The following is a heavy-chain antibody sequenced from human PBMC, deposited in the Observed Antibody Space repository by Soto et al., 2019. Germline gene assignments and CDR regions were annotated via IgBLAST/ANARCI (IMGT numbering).Heavy chain of an antibody. CDR1: GYTFTGYY. V-gene: IGHV1-2*02. J-gene: IGHJ4*02. CDR2: INPNSGGT. Sequence: ASVKVSCKASGYTFTGYYMHWVRQAPGQGLEWMGWINPNSGGTNYAQKFQGGVTMTRDTSISTAYMELGRLRSDDTAVYYCARGYYDILTGLPYFDYWGQGTLVTVSS. CDR3: ARGYYDILTGLPYFDY. D-gene: IGHD3-9*01.